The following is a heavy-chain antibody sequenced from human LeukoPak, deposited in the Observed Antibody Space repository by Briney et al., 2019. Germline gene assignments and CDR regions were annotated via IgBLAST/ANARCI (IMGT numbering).Heavy chain of an antibody. D-gene: IGHD6-6*01. Sequence: SETLSLTCAVYGGSFSGYYWSWIRQPPGKGLEWIGEINHSGSTNYNPSLKSRVTISVDTPKNQFSLKLSSVTAADTAVYYCAPLGGYSSSFFDYWGQGTLVTVSS. V-gene: IGHV4-34*01. J-gene: IGHJ4*02. CDR3: APLGGYSSSFFDY. CDR2: INHSGST. CDR1: GGSFSGYY.